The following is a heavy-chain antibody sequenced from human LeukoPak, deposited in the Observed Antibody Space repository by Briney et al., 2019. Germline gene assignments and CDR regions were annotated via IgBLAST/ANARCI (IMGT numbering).Heavy chain of an antibody. V-gene: IGHV3-53*01. CDR1: VFIVSDYY. Sequence: GGSLRLSCAASVFIVSDYYMNWGRQAPGKGLEWVSFIYSDGRTYYADSVKGRFTISRDNSRNTLYLQMNSLRVEDTAVYYCARDDIPVIWGQGTLVTVSS. CDR3: ARDDIPVI. CDR2: IYSDGRT. J-gene: IGHJ4*02. D-gene: IGHD2-15*01.